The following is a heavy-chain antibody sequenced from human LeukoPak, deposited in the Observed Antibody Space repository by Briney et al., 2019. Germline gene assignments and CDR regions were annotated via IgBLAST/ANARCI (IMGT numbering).Heavy chain of an antibody. J-gene: IGHJ4*02. CDR2: ISGSSSYI. V-gene: IGHV3-21*01. Sequence: GGSLRLSCAASGFTLSSYIMNWVRQAPGKGLEWVSSISGSSSYIYCADSVKGRFTISRDNAKKSLFLQMNSLRAEDTAVYYCARQLWFGELYTGYFDYWGRGTLVTVSS. D-gene: IGHD3-10*01. CDR3: ARQLWFGELYTGYFDY. CDR1: GFTLSSYI.